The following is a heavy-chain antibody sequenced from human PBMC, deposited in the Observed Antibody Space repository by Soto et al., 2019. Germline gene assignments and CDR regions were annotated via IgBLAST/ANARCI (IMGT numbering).Heavy chain of an antibody. CDR1: GYTFTSYD. D-gene: IGHD3-9*01. J-gene: IGHJ4*02. CDR3: ARLGDILNGFDY. Sequence: ASVKVSCKASGYTFTSYDINWVRQATGQGLEWMGWMNPNSGNTGYAQKFQGRVTMTRNTSISTAYMELSSLRSEDTAVYYCARLGDILNGFDYWGQGTLVTVSS. V-gene: IGHV1-8*01. CDR2: MNPNSGNT.